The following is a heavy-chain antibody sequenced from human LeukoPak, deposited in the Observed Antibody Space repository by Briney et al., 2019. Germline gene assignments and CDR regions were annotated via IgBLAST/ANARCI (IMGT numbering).Heavy chain of an antibody. CDR1: GFTFSSYS. J-gene: IGHJ4*02. Sequence: PGGSLRLSCAASGFTFSSYSMNWVRQAPGKGLEWVSSISSSSSYIYYADSVKGRFTSSRHNAKNSLYLQMNSLRAEDTAVYYCARVSVEMATIRWGQGTLVTVSS. CDR2: ISSSSSYI. CDR3: ARVSVEMATIR. V-gene: IGHV3-21*01. D-gene: IGHD5-24*01.